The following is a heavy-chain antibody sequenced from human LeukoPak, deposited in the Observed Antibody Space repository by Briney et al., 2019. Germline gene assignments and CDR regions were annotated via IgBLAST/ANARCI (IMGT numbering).Heavy chain of an antibody. CDR1: GYTFTSYY. CDR3: ARDGAGDYDSSGYYPTGYFDY. Sequence: EASVNVSCTASGYTFTSYYMHWVRQAPGQGLEWMGIINPSGGSTSYAQKFQGRVTMTRDTSTSTVYMELSSLRSEDTAVYYCARDGAGDYDSSGYYPTGYFDYWGQGTLVTVSS. V-gene: IGHV1-46*01. D-gene: IGHD3-22*01. CDR2: INPSGGST. J-gene: IGHJ4*02.